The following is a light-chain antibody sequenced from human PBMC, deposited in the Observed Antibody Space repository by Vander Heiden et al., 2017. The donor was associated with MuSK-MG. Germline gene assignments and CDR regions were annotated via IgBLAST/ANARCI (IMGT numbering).Light chain of an antibody. Sequence: EIVMTQSPATLSVSLGEWATLSCRASQNVNSNLAWYQQKPGQAPRLVIYGASTRATGIPARFSGSGSGTEFTLTISSLQSEDFAVYSCQQYNNWPLTVGGGTKVEIK. CDR2: GAS. CDR1: QNVNSN. V-gene: IGKV3-15*01. J-gene: IGKJ4*01. CDR3: QQYNNWPLT.